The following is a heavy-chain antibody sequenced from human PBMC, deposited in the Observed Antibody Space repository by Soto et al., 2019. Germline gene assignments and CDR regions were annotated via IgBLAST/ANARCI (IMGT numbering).Heavy chain of an antibody. Sequence: QVQLQQWGAGLVKSSETLSLTGAVYGGSLNDNRWSWIRQPPGKGLERIGEVFHTGFTNYNPSLKSRVTISVDTSKNQVSLKLSSVTAADTAVYFCAQGGRLRSPFGFWGQGTLVSVSS. CDR1: GGSLNDNR. D-gene: IGHD4-17*01. J-gene: IGHJ4*02. CDR2: VFHTGFT. CDR3: AQGGRLRSPFGF. V-gene: IGHV4-34*12.